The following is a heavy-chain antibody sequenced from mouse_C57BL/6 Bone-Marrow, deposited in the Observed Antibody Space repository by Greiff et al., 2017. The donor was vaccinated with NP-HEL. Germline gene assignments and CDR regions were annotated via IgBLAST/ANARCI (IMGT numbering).Heavy chain of an antibody. J-gene: IGHJ3*01. V-gene: IGHV5-6*01. CDR2: ISSGGSYS. CDR1: GFTFSSYG. D-gene: IGHD2-1*01. Sequence: EVKLMESGGDLVKPGGSLKLSCAASGFTFSSYGMSWVRQTPDKRLEWVATISSGGSYSYYPDSVKGRFTFPRDNAKNTLYLQRSSLKSEDTAMYYCARGNCNYVSWFGDWGQGTLVTVSA. CDR3: ARGNCNYVSWFGD.